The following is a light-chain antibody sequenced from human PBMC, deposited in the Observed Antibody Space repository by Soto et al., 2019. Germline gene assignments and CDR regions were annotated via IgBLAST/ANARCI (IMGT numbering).Light chain of an antibody. CDR3: QSYDNSPSGIYV. J-gene: IGLJ1*01. CDR2: GNS. CDR1: RSNIGAGSD. V-gene: IGLV1-40*01. Sequence: QSVLTQPPSVSGAPGQRVPISCSGSRSNIGAGSDVHWYQQLPGTAPKLLIYGNSRRSSGVPDRFYGSKSGTSASLAITGLQAEDEADYYCQSYDNSPSGIYVFGTGTKVTFL.